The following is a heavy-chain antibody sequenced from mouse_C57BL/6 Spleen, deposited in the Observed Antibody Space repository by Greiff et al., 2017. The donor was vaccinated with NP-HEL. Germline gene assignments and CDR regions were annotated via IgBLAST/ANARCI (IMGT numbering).Heavy chain of an antibody. D-gene: IGHD2-5*01. Sequence: EVMLVESGEGLVKPGGSLKLSCAASGFTFSSYAMSWVRQTPEKRLEWVAYISSGGDYIYYADTVKGRFTISRDNARNTLYLQMSSLKSEDTAMYYCTRYYSNYYAMDYWGQGTSVTVSS. CDR3: TRYYSNYYAMDY. CDR2: ISSGGDYI. CDR1: GFTFSSYA. V-gene: IGHV5-9-1*02. J-gene: IGHJ4*01.